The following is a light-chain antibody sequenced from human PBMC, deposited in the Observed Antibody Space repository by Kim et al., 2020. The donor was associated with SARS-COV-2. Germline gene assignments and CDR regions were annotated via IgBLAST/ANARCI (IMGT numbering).Light chain of an antibody. Sequence: SVSPGQTASITCSGDKLGDKYACWYQQKPGQSPVLVIYQDSKRPSGIPERFSGSNSGNTATLTLSGTQAMDEADYYCQAWDSSTGVFGGGTQLTVL. CDR3: QAWDSSTGV. J-gene: IGLJ2*01. CDR1: KLGDKY. V-gene: IGLV3-1*01. CDR2: QDS.